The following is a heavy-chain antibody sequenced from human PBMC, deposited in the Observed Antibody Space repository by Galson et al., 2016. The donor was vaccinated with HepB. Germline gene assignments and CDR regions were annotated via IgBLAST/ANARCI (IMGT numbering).Heavy chain of an antibody. J-gene: IGHJ4*02. CDR3: ARGVGYGSGSHFDY. CDR1: GFTFSGHG. D-gene: IGHD3-10*01. CDR2: ISNDGSDK. Sequence: SLRLSCAASGFTFSGHGMHWVRQAPGRGLEWVAVISNDGSDKQYVDSVKGRFTISRDNSKNALYLQMNSLRAEDTAVYYCARGVGYGSGSHFDYWGQGTLVAVSS. V-gene: IGHV3-33*05.